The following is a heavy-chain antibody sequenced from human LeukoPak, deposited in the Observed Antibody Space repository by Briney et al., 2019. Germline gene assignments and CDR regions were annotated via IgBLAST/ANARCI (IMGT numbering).Heavy chain of an antibody. CDR1: GGSISSYY. CDR2: IYYSGST. Sequence: PSETLSLTCTASGGSISSYYWSWIRQPPGKGLEWIGYIYYSGSTNYNPSLKSRVTISVDTSKNQFSLKLSSVAAADTAVYYCARDRRDGMDVWGQGTTVTVSS. V-gene: IGHV4-59*01. CDR3: ARDRRDGMDV. J-gene: IGHJ6*02.